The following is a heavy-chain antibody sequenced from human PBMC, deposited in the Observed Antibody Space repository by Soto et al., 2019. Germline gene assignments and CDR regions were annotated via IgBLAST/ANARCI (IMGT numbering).Heavy chain of an antibody. CDR2: FDPEDGET. Sequence: ASVKVSFKVSGYTLTELSMHWVRQAPGKGLEWMGGFDPEDGETIYAQKFQGRVTMTEDTSTDTAYMELSSLRSEDTAVYYCATKTEYSSGWDYWGQGTLVTVSS. CDR3: ATKTEYSSGWDY. J-gene: IGHJ4*02. CDR1: GYTLTELS. D-gene: IGHD6-19*01. V-gene: IGHV1-24*01.